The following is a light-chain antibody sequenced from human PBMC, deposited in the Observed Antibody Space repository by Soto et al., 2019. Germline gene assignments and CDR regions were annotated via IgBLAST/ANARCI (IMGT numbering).Light chain of an antibody. Sequence: EIVMTQSPATLSVSPGERATLSCRASQSVDSKLAWYQQKPGQGPRLLIYGASSRATGIPARFSGSGSGTEFTLTISSLQSEDFSVYYCQHYSTCLLTFGQGTKVEIK. CDR1: QSVDSK. J-gene: IGKJ1*01. V-gene: IGKV3-15*01. CDR3: QHYSTCLLT. CDR2: GAS.